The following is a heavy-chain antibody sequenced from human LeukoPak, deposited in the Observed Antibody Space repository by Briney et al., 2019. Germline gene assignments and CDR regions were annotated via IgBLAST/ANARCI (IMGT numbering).Heavy chain of an antibody. J-gene: IGHJ4*02. V-gene: IGHV1-69*05. CDR1: GGTFSGYA. CDR2: IIPIFGTA. CDR3: ASEKVGATTGSSDY. D-gene: IGHD1-26*01. Sequence: ASVKVSCKASGGTFSGYAISWVRQAPGQGLEWMGGIIPIFGTANYAQKFQGRVTITTDESTSTAYMELSSLRSEDTAVYYCASEKVGATTGSSDYWGQGTLVTVSS.